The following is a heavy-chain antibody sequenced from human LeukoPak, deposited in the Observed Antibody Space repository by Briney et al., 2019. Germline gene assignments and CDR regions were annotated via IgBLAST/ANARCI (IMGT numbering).Heavy chain of an antibody. CDR1: GYTLTELS. CDR3: ATVAKGWFGFDYGMDV. Sequence: GASVKVSCKVSGYTLTELSMHWVRQAPGKGLEWMGGFDPEDGETIYAQKFQGRVTMTEDTSTDTAYMELSSLRSEDTAVYYCATVAKGWFGFDYGMDVWGQGTTVTVSS. CDR2: FDPEDGET. V-gene: IGHV1-24*01. D-gene: IGHD3-10*01. J-gene: IGHJ6*02.